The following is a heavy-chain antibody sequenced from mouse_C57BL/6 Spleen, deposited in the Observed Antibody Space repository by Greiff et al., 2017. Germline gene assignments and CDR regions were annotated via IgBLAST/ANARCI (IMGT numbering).Heavy chain of an antibody. V-gene: IGHV1-64*01. D-gene: IGHD2-4*01. CDR1: GYTFTSYW. CDR2: IHPNSGST. Sequence: QVQLQQPGAELVKPGASVKLSCKASGYTFTSYWMHWVKQRPGQGLEWIGMIHPNSGSTNYNEKFKSKATLTVDKSSSTAYMQLSSLTSEDSAVYYCASKSIYYDYDEGFAYWGQGTLVTVSA. CDR3: ASKSIYYDYDEGFAY. J-gene: IGHJ3*01.